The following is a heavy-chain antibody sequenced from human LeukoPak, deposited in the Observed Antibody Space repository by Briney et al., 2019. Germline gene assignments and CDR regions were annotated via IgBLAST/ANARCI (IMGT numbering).Heavy chain of an antibody. CDR1: GFTFSDYY. V-gene: IGHV3-53*04. Sequence: GGSLRLSCAASGFTFSDYYMSWIRQAPGKGLEWVSVIYSGGSTYYADSVKGRFTISRHNSKNTLYLQMNSLRAEDTAVYYCASSGWSWGPFDYWGQGTLVTVSS. J-gene: IGHJ4*02. CDR3: ASSGWSWGPFDY. D-gene: IGHD6-19*01. CDR2: IYSGGST.